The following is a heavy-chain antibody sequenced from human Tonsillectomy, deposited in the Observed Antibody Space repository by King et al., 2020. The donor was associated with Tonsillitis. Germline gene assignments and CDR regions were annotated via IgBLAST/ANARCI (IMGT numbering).Heavy chain of an antibody. Sequence: VQLQESGPGLVKPSETLSPTCTVSSGSISTYQWSWIRQPPGKGLEWIGYIYYSGSTHYNPSLKSRVTISLDTSKNQFFMKLSSVTAAETAVYYCARKHSSTWYFDNWGQGTLVTVSS. CDR3: ARKHSSTWYFDN. J-gene: IGHJ4*02. CDR1: SGSISTYQ. V-gene: IGHV4-59*01. D-gene: IGHD6-13*01. CDR2: IYYSGST.